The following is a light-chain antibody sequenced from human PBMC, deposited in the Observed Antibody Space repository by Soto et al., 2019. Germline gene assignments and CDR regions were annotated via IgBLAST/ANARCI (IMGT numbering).Light chain of an antibody. V-gene: IGLV2-23*01. CDR3: GTWDSSLTAAV. J-gene: IGLJ3*02. CDR2: ESS. CDR1: SSDVGSYNL. Sequence: QSALTQPASVSGSPGQSITISCTGTSSDVGSYNLVSWYQQHPGKAPKVVIYESSQRPSGISHRVSGSRSGNTASLTISGLQPEDEAHYYCGTWDSSLTAAVFGGGTKLTVL.